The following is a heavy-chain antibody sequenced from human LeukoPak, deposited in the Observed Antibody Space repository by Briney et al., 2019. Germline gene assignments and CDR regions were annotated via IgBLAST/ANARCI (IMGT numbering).Heavy chain of an antibody. Sequence: ASVKVSCKTSGYTFTDYYLHWVRQAPGQGLEWMGWISAYNGNTNYAQKLQGRVTMTTDTSTSTAYMELRSLRSDDTAVYYCAREEMGYSHGLCGYWGQGTLVTVSS. CDR2: ISAYNGNT. CDR1: GYTFTDYY. V-gene: IGHV1-18*04. CDR3: AREEMGYSHGLCGY. D-gene: IGHD5-18*01. J-gene: IGHJ4*02.